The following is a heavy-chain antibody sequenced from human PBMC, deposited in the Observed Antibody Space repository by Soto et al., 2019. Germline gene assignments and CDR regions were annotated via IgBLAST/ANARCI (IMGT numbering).Heavy chain of an antibody. J-gene: IGHJ6*02. CDR1: GDTFTNYW. Sequence: EVQLEQSGAEVRKPGESLKISCKGSGDTFTNYWIGWVRQLPGRGLEWMGSIYPGDSEIRYSPSFQGQITISADKSISTTNLQWTSLKASDTAMYYCARLASFWPGYFGAWRDYSYPGMDVWGQGTTVTVS. CDR3: ARLASFWPGYFGAWRDYSYPGMDV. V-gene: IGHV5-51*01. CDR2: IYPGDSEI. D-gene: IGHD3-3*01.